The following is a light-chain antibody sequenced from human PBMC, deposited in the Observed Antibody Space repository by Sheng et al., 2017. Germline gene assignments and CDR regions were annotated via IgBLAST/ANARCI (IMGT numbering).Light chain of an antibody. CDR2: KTS. CDR1: RSISTL. CDR3: QQYRI. J-gene: IGKJ1*01. V-gene: IGKV1-5*03. Sequence: DIQTTQSPSTLSASVGDRVTITCRASRSISTLLAWYQQKPGKAPKILIYKTSSLESGVPSRFSGKGSGTEFTLTISSLQPDDFATYYCQQYRIFGQGTRVEI.